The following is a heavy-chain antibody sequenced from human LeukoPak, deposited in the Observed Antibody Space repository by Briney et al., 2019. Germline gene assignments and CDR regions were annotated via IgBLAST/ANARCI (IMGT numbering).Heavy chain of an antibody. CDR1: GYTFTSYA. J-gene: IGHJ6*03. CDR2: INTNTGNP. CDR3: ARGSGTFHFLHYYYYYMDV. Sequence: ASVKVSCKASGYTFTSYAMNWVRQAPGQGLEWMGWINTNTGNPTYAQGFTGRFVFSLDTSVSTAYLQISSLKAEDTAVYYCARGSGTFHFLHYYYYYMDVWGKGTTVTVSS. D-gene: IGHD3-10*01. V-gene: IGHV7-4-1*02.